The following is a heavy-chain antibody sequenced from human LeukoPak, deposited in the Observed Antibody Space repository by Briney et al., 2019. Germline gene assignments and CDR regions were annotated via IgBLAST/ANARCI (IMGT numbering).Heavy chain of an antibody. Sequence: GGSLRLSCSASGFTFSNYGLHWVRQAPGKGLEYVSAISSNGDSTYYADSVKGRFTISRDNSKNTLYLQMSSLRVEDTAVFYCVKLHSSYYFDYWGQGTLVTVSS. CDR3: VKLHSSYYFDY. V-gene: IGHV3-64D*09. CDR2: ISSNGDST. J-gene: IGHJ4*02. CDR1: GFTFSNYG. D-gene: IGHD2-15*01.